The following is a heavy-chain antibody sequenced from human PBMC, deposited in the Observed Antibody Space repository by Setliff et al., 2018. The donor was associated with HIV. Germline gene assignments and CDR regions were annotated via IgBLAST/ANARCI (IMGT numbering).Heavy chain of an antibody. J-gene: IGHJ4*02. CDR2: INPNSGGT. CDR1: GYTFSDHN. V-gene: IGHV1-2*02. D-gene: IGHD3-3*01. CDR3: ARGTDFWSGSSNFDY. Sequence: ASVKVSCKTSGYTFSDHNIHWVRQAPGQGLEWMGWINPNSGGTNYAQKFRGRVTMTRDTSINTAHMYLSSLRSDDTAIYFCARGTDFWSGSSNFDYWGQGTQVTVSS.